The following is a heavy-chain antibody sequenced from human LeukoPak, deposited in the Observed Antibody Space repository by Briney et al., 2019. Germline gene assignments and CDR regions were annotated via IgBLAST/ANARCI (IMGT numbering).Heavy chain of an antibody. CDR1: GSAFTSYG. V-gene: IGHV1-18*01. J-gene: IGHJ6*02. D-gene: IGHD3-3*01. CDR3: ARYDFWSGYSYYYYYGMDV. Sequence: ASVKVCCKASGSAFTSYGISWVRLGPGQGLELMWWFGAYNGNTNYAQKLQGRVTMTTDTSTSTAYMELRSLRSDDTAVYYCARYDFWSGYSYYYYYGMDVWGQGTTVTVSS. CDR2: FGAYNGNT.